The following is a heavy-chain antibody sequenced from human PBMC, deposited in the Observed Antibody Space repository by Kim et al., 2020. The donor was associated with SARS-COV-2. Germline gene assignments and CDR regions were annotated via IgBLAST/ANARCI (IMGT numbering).Heavy chain of an antibody. Sequence: GGSLRLSCTASGFTFNNYAMNWVRQVPGKGPEWVSAINDDGRDTYYADSVKGRFIIFRDNSKNTLDLQMNSLRVEDTAVYYCAKEATRPDGDYAFDSWG. CDR3: AKEATRPDGDYAFDS. J-gene: IGHJ3*02. CDR1: GFTFNNYA. D-gene: IGHD4-17*01. V-gene: IGHV3-23*01. CDR2: INDDGRDT.